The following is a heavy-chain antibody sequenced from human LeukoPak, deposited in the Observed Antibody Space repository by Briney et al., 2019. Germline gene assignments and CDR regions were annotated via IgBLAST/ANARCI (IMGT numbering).Heavy chain of an antibody. D-gene: IGHD3-9*01. V-gene: IGHV4-59*12. CDR1: GGSISSYY. CDR3: ARSQATYYDILTGYSSVYYFDY. CDR2: IYYSGST. J-gene: IGHJ4*02. Sequence: SETLSLTCTVSGGSISSYYYTWIRQPPGKGLEWIGYIYYSGSTNYNPSLKSRVTISVDRSKNQFSLKLSSVTAADTAVYYCARSQATYYDILTGYSSVYYFDYWGQGTLVTVSS.